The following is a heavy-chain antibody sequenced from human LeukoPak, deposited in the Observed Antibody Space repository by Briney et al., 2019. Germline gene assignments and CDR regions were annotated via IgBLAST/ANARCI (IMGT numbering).Heavy chain of an antibody. CDR3: TTGVVVVPAAMGADYYYGMDV. Sequence: WIRQPPGKGLEWVGRIKSKTDGGTTDYAAPVKGRFTISRDDSKNTLYLQMNSLKTEDTAVYYCTTGVVVVPAAMGADYYYGMDVWGKGTTVTVSS. CDR2: IKSKTDGGTT. V-gene: IGHV3-15*01. J-gene: IGHJ6*04. D-gene: IGHD2-2*01.